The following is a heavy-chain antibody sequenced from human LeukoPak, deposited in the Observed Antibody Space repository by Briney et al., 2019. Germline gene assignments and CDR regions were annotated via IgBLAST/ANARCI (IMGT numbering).Heavy chain of an antibody. J-gene: IGHJ4*02. CDR3: ASLPQKLYYFDY. V-gene: IGHV4-34*01. CDR1: GGSFSGYY. Sequence: SETLSLTCAVYGGSFSGYYWSWIRQPPGKGLEWIGSIYYSGSTYYNPSLKSRVTISVDTSKNQFSLKLSSVTAADTAVYYCASLPQKLYYFDYWGQGTLVTVSS. D-gene: IGHD2-15*01. CDR2: IYYSGST.